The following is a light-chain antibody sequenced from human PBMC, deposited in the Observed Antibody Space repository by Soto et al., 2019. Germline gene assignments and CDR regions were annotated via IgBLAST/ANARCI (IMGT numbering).Light chain of an antibody. V-gene: IGKV1-39*01. J-gene: IGKJ1*01. Sequence: DVQMTQSPSSLSAPVGDRVTITCRASQSISSYLNWHQQKPGKAPKLLIYAASSLQSGVPSRFSGSGSGTEFTLTISSLQPDDFATYYCQQYRSYWTFGQGTKVDI. CDR1: QSISSY. CDR2: AAS. CDR3: QQYRSYWT.